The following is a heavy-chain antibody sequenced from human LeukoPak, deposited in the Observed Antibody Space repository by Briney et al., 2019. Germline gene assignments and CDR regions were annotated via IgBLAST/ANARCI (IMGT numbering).Heavy chain of an antibody. J-gene: IGHJ5*02. CDR2: IYYSGNT. V-gene: IGHV4-59*01. CDR1: GGSISSYY. D-gene: IGHD6-19*01. Sequence: SETLSLTCTVSGGSISSYYWSWIRQPPGKGLEWIGYIYYSGNTNYNPSLKSRVTISVDTSKNQFSLKLSSVTAADTAVYYCARARVLIAVAGTVWFDPWGQGTLVTVSS. CDR3: ARARVLIAVAGTVWFDP.